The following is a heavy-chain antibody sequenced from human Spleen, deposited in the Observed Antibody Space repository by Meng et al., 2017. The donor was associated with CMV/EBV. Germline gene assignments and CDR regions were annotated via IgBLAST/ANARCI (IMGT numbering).Heavy chain of an antibody. CDR1: GVNFGSYE. Sequence: GESLKISRVGSGVNFGSYEMNWVRQAPGKGLEWISYVSSGGYTIYYGDSVRGRFTVSRDDAKSSKYLQMDSLRVEDTAIYYCSRGMAAAIRTNIRFDPWGQGTLVTVSS. CDR2: VSSGGYTI. D-gene: IGHD6-13*01. J-gene: IGHJ5*02. V-gene: IGHV3-48*03. CDR3: SRGMAAAIRTNIRFDP.